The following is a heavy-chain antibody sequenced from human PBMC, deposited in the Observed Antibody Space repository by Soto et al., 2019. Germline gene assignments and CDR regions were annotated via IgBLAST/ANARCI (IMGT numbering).Heavy chain of an antibody. Sequence: GGSRRLSCAASGFTFSSYAMSWVRQAPGKGLEWVSAISGSGGSTYYADSVKGRFTISRDNSKNTLYLQMNSLRAEDTAVYYCVRAPITMIVVVIAMDAFDIWGQGTMVTVSS. J-gene: IGHJ3*02. V-gene: IGHV3-23*01. CDR2: ISGSGGST. D-gene: IGHD3-22*01. CDR3: VRAPITMIVVVIAMDAFDI. CDR1: GFTFSSYA.